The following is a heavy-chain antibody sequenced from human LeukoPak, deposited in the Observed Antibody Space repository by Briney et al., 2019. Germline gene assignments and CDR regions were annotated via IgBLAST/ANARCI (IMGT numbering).Heavy chain of an antibody. Sequence: GGSLRLSCSASGFPFSSYAMHWVRQAPGKGLEYVSAISDSGGSTYYADSVKGRFTISRDNSKNTLYLQMSSLRAEDAAVYFCVRGYSFGPYGMDVWGQGTTVTVSS. J-gene: IGHJ6*02. CDR3: VRGYSFGPYGMDV. CDR1: GFPFSSYA. D-gene: IGHD2-15*01. CDR2: ISDSGGST. V-gene: IGHV3-64D*09.